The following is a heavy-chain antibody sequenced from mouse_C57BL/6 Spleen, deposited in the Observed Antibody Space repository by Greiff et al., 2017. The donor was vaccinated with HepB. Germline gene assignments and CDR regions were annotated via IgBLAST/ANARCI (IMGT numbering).Heavy chain of an antibody. J-gene: IGHJ3*01. D-gene: IGHD3-3*01. CDR2: ISSGSSTI. Sequence: EVQLVESGGGLVKPGGSLKLSCAASGFTFSDYGMHWVRQAPEKGLEWVAYISSGSSTIYYADTVKGRFTISRDNAKNTLFLQMTSLRSEDTAMYYCAKGGDAWFAYWGQGTLVTVSA. CDR3: AKGGDAWFAY. V-gene: IGHV5-17*01. CDR1: GFTFSDYG.